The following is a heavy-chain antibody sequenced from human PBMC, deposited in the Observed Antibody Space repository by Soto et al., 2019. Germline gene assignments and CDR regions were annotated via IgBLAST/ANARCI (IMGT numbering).Heavy chain of an antibody. Sequence: EVQLVESGGGLVQPEGSLRLSCAASGFTFSSYWMSWVRQAPGKGLEWVANIKQDGSEKFYVDSVKGRFTISKDNAKNSVYLQMNSRRAEDTAVYYCARGHTTSPNWFDPWGQGTLVTVSS. D-gene: IGHD2-2*01. CDR2: IKQDGSEK. CDR1: GFTFSSYW. CDR3: ARGHTTSPNWFDP. V-gene: IGHV3-7*03. J-gene: IGHJ5*02.